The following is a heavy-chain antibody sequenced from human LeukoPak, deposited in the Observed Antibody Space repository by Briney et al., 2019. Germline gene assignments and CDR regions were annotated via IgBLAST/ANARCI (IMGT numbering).Heavy chain of an antibody. CDR2: IKQDGTQE. J-gene: IGHJ4*02. CDR3: ARGVPYDSWSGPHYSDY. D-gene: IGHD3-3*01. Sequence: GGSLRLSCAASRFTLSTYWMSWVRQAPGKGLEWVAHIKQDGTQEYYVDSVKGRFTISRDSAKNSLYLQMNSLRAEDTAVYYCARGVPYDSWSGPHYSDYWGQGTLVTVSS. CDR1: RFTLSTYW. V-gene: IGHV3-7*01.